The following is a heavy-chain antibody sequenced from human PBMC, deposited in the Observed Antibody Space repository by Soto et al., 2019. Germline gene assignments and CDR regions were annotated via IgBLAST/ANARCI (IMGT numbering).Heavy chain of an antibody. D-gene: IGHD3-3*01. Sequence: GGSLRLSCAASGFAFNTIAMHWVRQAPGKGLEWVAAIWGDGSTEKYADSVKGRFTISRDNSKNTLYLQMNSLRAEDTAVYYCAKDLEYSEYYDFWSGYYVYWGQGTLVTVS. CDR2: IWGDGSTE. J-gene: IGHJ4*02. CDR1: GFAFNTIA. V-gene: IGHV3-33*06. CDR3: AKDLEYSEYYDFWSGYYVY.